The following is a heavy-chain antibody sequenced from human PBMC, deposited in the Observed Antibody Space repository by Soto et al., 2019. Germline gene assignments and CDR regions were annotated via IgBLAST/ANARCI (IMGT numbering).Heavy chain of an antibody. V-gene: IGHV3-13*01. CDR3: ARAQESQYCSSTSCYYYYYMDV. J-gene: IGHJ6*03. CDR1: GFTFSSYD. D-gene: IGHD2-2*01. CDR2: IGTAGDT. Sequence: SGGSLRLSCAASGFTFSSYDMHWVRQATGKGLEWVSAIGTAGDTYYPGSVKGRFTISRENAKNSLYLQMNSLRAGDTAVYYCARAQESQYCSSTSCYYYYYMDVWGKGTTVTVSS.